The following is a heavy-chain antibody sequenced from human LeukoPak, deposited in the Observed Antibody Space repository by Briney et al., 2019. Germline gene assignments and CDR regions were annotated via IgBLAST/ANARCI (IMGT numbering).Heavy chain of an antibody. Sequence: ASVKVSCEASGYTFTGYFMHWVRQAPGQGLEWMGWIHPNSGGTNYAQKFQGRVTMTRDTSISTAYMELSSLRSDDTAVYYCARDLESSSSLDYWGQGTLVTVSS. CDR2: IHPNSGGT. J-gene: IGHJ4*02. CDR1: GYTFTGYF. D-gene: IGHD6-6*01. V-gene: IGHV1-2*02. CDR3: ARDLESSSSLDY.